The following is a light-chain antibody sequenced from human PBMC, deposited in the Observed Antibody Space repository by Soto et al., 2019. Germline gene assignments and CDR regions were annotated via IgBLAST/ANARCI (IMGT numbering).Light chain of an antibody. J-gene: IGKJ5*01. CDR1: QSVSSSY. V-gene: IGKV3D-20*02. Sequence: EVVWPQSPGTLSLSPGERATLSCRASQSVSSSYLAWYQQKPGQAPRLLIYGASSRATGIPDRFSGSGSGTDFTLTISSLEPEDFAVYYCQHRSSWPVSFGQGTRLEI. CDR2: GAS. CDR3: QHRSSWPVS.